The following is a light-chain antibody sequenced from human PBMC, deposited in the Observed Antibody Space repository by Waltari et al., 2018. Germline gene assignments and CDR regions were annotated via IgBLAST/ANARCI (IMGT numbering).Light chain of an antibody. CDR3: LIWHSGAYV. V-gene: IGLV5-45*03. CDR1: SDINVGAYR. CDR2: HKSDSDK. Sequence: QAVLTQPSSLSASPGASASLTRTLRSDINVGAYRIYWYQQKPGSPPQYLLRHKSDSDKQRGSGVPSRFSGSKDASANAGILVISGLQSEDEADYYCLIWHSGAYVFGTGTKVTVL. J-gene: IGLJ1*01.